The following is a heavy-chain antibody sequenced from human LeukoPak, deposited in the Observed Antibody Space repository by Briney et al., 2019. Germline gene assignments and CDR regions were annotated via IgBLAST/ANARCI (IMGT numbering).Heavy chain of an antibody. CDR1: GGSFSGYY. CDR3: ARGWQGRTAYYYCMDV. Sequence: SETLSLTCAVYGGSFSGYYWSWIRQPPGKGLEWIGEINHSGSTNYNPSLKSRVTTSVDTSKNQFSLKLSSVTAADTAVYYCARGWQGRTAYYYCMDVWGKGTTVTVSS. V-gene: IGHV4-34*01. J-gene: IGHJ6*03. CDR2: INHSGST. D-gene: IGHD2-21*02.